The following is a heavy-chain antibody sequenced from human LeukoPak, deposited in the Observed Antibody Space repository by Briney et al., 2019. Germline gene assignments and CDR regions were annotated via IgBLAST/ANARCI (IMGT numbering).Heavy chain of an antibody. Sequence: ASVKVSCKASGYTFTGYYMHWVRQAPGQGLEWMGRINPNSGGTNYAQKFQGRVTMTRDTSISTAYMELSRLRSDDTAVYYCARCESGYYYVDDCWGQGTLVTVSS. V-gene: IGHV1-2*06. J-gene: IGHJ4*02. CDR3: ARCESGYYYVDDC. CDR2: INPNSGGT. CDR1: GYTFTGYY. D-gene: IGHD3-22*01.